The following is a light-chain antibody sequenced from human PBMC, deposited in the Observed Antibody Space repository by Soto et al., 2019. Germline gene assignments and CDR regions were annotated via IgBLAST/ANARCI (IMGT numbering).Light chain of an antibody. CDR1: SSNIGNNY. J-gene: IGLJ3*02. CDR3: GTWDSSLSAGV. CDR2: ENN. V-gene: IGLV1-51*02. Sequence: QSVLPQPPSVSAAPGQKVTISCSGSSSNIGNNYVSWYQQLPGTAPKLLIYENNKRPSGIPARFSGSKSGTSATLGITGLQTGDEADYYCGTWDSSLSAGVFGGGTKLTVL.